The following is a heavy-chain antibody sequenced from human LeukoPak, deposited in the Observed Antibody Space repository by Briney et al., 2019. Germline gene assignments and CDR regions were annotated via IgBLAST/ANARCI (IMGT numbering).Heavy chain of an antibody. V-gene: IGHV1-46*01. CDR1: GGTFSSYA. CDR2: INPSGGST. CDR3: ARTLGYSGYDQVDY. D-gene: IGHD5-12*01. J-gene: IGHJ4*02. Sequence: ASVKVSCKAPGGTFSSYAISWVRQAPGQGLEWMGIINPSGGSTSYAQKFQGRVTMTRDTSTSTVYMELSSLRSEDTAVYYCARTLGYSGYDQVDYWGQGTLVTVSS.